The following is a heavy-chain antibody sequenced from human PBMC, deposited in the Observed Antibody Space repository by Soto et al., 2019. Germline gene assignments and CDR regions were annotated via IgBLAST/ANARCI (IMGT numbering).Heavy chain of an antibody. D-gene: IGHD3-3*01. CDR3: AGARYQLLHPYYGGMDV. CDR1: GGSISSYY. V-gene: IGHV4-59*01. J-gene: IGHJ6*02. CDR2: IHYSGST. Sequence: QVQLQESGPGLVKPSETLSLTCTVSGGSISSYYWSWIRQSPGKGLEWIGYIHYSGSTKSNPSLKSRVTISVDTSRNQVSLKLSSVTAADSAVYFCAGARYQLLHPYYGGMDVWGQGTTVTVSS.